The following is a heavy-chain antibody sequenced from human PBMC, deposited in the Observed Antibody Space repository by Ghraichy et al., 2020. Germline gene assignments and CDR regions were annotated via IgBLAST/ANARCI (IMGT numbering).Heavy chain of an antibody. CDR2: ISSSGSTV. Sequence: LSLTCAASGFTFRNYEVHWVRQAPGKGLEWVSYISSSGSTVYYADSVKGRFTLSRDNAKNSVSLQMSSLRAEDTAIYYCARKCSSTSCGYDHGMDVWGHGTTVTVSS. D-gene: IGHD2-2*01. CDR3: ARKCSSTSCGYDHGMDV. CDR1: GFTFRNYE. V-gene: IGHV3-48*03. J-gene: IGHJ6*02.